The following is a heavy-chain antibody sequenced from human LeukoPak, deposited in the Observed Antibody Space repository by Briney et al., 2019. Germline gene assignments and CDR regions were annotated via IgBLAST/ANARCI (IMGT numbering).Heavy chain of an antibody. CDR1: GFTFSSYG. CDR2: IWYDGSNK. CDR3: ARDGTLRYFDWFKGGLDY. D-gene: IGHD3-9*01. Sequence: GGSLRLSCAASGFTFSSYGMHWVRQAPGKGLEWVAIIWYDGSNKYYADSVKGRFTISRDNSKNTLYLQMNSLRAEDTAVYYCARDGTLRYFDWFKGGLDYWGQGTLVTVSS. V-gene: IGHV3-33*01. J-gene: IGHJ4*02.